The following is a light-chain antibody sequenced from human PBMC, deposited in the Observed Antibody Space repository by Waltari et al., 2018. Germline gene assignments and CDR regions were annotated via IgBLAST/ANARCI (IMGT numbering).Light chain of an antibody. CDR2: DVT. V-gene: IGLV2-14*03. CDR3: SSHEPGDTVV. CDR1: SSDIGPFAY. Sequence: HSALTQPASVSGSPGQSITISCTGTSSDIGPFAYFPSYQHPPGQAPKLISYDVTARPAVSAGLYARSKYGNTASLSSCGLEAEDEVFYHSSSHEPGDTVVFGGGTNLTVL. J-gene: IGLJ2*01.